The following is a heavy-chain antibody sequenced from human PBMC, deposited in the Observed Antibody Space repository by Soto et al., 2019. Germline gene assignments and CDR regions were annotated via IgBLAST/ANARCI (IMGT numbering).Heavy chain of an antibody. D-gene: IGHD5-18*01. J-gene: IGHJ4*02. Sequence: SETLSLTCTVSGGSISSYYWSWIRQPPGKGLEWIGYIYYSGSTNYNPSLKSRVTISVDTSKNQFSLKLSSVTAADTAVYYCAREAGYSYGYVLDYWGQGTLVTVSS. CDR3: AREAGYSYGYVLDY. CDR2: IYYSGST. CDR1: GGSISSYY. V-gene: IGHV4-59*01.